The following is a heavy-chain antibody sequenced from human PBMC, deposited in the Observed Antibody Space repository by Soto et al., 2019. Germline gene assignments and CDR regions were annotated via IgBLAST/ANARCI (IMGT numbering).Heavy chain of an antibody. CDR1: GYTFTGYY. J-gene: IGHJ4*02. D-gene: IGHD3-22*01. Sequence: ASVKVSCKASGYTFTGYYMHWVRQAPGQGLEWMGWINPNSGGTNYAQKFQGRVTMTRDTSISTAYMELSRLRSDDTAVYYCARGMIVVVPPSYYFDYWGQGTLVTVSS. CDR3: ARGMIVVVPPSYYFDY. CDR2: INPNSGGT. V-gene: IGHV1-2*02.